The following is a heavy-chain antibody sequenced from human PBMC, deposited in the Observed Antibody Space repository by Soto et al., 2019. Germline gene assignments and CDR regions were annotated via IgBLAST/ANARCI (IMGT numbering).Heavy chain of an antibody. CDR3: ARDGGYSKANWFDP. J-gene: IGHJ5*02. CDR1: GGSISSGGYS. Sequence: SETVSLTCAVSGGSISSGGYSWSWIRQPPGKGLEWIGYIYHSGSTYYNPSLKSRVTISVDRSKNQFSLKLSSVTAADTAVYYCARDGGYSKANWFDPWGQGTLVTVSS. D-gene: IGHD6-13*01. V-gene: IGHV4-30-2*01. CDR2: IYHSGST.